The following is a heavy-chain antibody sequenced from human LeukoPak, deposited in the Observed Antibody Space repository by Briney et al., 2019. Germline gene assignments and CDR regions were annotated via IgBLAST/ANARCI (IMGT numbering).Heavy chain of an antibody. D-gene: IGHD1-1*01. V-gene: IGHV3-66*01. CDR1: GFTVSSNY. Sequence: GGALRLSCAASGFTVSSNYMTWVRQAPGKGLEWVSLIYSGGSTSYADSVRGRFTISRDNSKNTLYLQMNSLRAEDTAVYYCARIETVADAFDIWGQGTLVTVSS. CDR2: IYSGGST. J-gene: IGHJ3*02. CDR3: ARIETVADAFDI.